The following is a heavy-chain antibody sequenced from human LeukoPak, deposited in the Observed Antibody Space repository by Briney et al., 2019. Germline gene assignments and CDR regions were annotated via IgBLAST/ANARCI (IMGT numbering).Heavy chain of an antibody. D-gene: IGHD2-2*01. J-gene: IGHJ3*02. Sequence: GGSLRLSCAASGFTFSSYAMSWVRQAPGKGLEWVSAISGSGGSTYYADSVKGRFTISRDNSKNTLYLQMNSLRAEDTAVYYCAKDPLASSSSSRKNDAFDIWGQGIMVTVSS. V-gene: IGHV3-23*01. CDR3: AKDPLASSSSSRKNDAFDI. CDR1: GFTFSSYA. CDR2: ISGSGGST.